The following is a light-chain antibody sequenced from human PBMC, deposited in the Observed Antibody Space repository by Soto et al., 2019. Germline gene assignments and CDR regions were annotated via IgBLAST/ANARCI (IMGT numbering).Light chain of an antibody. CDR2: AAS. V-gene: IGKV1-9*01. Sequence: IPLTQSPSSLSASAGDRVTITCRASQDISNYLGWYQQKPGKAPKLLIYAASTLQSGVPSRFSGSGSGTDFTLTISSLQPEDFATYYCQQLNSYPLTFGGGTKVEIK. CDR1: QDISNY. J-gene: IGKJ4*01. CDR3: QQLNSYPLT.